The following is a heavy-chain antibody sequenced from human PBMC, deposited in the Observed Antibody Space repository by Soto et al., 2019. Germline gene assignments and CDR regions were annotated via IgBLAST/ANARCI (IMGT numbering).Heavy chain of an antibody. CDR2: ITPYNGNT. CDR1: GVGFACCS. Sequence: GVPAEVPSKASGVGFACCSLRWLRQDTKKGLEWMGWITPYNGNTHYAQKVQGRVTMTTHTSTSTAYMELWSLRSDDTAVYYCARAADYGSSALFRHSGQAALVT. V-gene: IGHV1-18*01. D-gene: IGHD3-16*01. J-gene: IGHJ4*02. CDR3: ARAADYGSSALFRH.